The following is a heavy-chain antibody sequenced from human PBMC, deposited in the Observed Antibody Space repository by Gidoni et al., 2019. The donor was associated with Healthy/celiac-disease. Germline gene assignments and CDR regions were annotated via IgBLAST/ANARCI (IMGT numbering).Heavy chain of an antibody. D-gene: IGHD2-2*01. V-gene: IGHV4-4*02. J-gene: IGHJ5*02. CDR2: IYHSGST. Sequence: QVQLQESGPGLVKPSGTLSLTCAVSGGSISRSNWWSWVRQPPGKGLEWIGEIYHSGSTNYNPSLKSRVTISVDKSKNQFSLKLSSVTAADTAVYYCARGGIQLGYCSSTSCPRWFDPWGQGTLVTVSS. CDR1: GGSISRSNW. CDR3: ARGGIQLGYCSSTSCPRWFDP.